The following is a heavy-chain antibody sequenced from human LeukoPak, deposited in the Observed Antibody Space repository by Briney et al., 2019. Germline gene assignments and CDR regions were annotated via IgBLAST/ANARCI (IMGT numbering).Heavy chain of an antibody. CDR2: IRSKRYGGTT. V-gene: IGHV3-49*03. Sequence: GGSLRLSCTASGLTFGVFALSWFRQAPGKGLEWIGFIRSKRYGGTTEYAASVKGRFTISRDDSKSIAYLQMNSLKTDDTAVYYCSRDLGDYNSSWYVNEYWGQGTPVTVSS. J-gene: IGHJ4*02. D-gene: IGHD6-13*01. CDR3: SRDLGDYNSSWYVNEY. CDR1: GLTFGVFA.